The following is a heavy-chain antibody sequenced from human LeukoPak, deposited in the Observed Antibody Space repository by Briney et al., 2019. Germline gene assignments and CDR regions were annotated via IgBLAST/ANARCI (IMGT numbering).Heavy chain of an antibody. J-gene: IGHJ6*02. CDR2: IYSGGST. CDR3: ARDFYGMDV. V-gene: IGHV3-66*01. CDR1: GFTFSSYS. Sequence: GGSLRLSCAASGFTFSSYSMNWVRQAPGKGLEWVSVIYSGGSTYYADSVKGRFTISRDNPKNTLYLQMNSLRAEDTAVYYCARDFYGMDVWGQGTTVTVSS.